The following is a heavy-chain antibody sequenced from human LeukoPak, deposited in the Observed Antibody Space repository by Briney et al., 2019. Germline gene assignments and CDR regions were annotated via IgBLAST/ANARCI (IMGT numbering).Heavy chain of an antibody. CDR3: ARGFGATVTIVYYFDY. CDR2: IIPIFGTA. V-gene: IGHV1-69*13. Sequence: ASVKVSCKASGGTFSSYAISWVRQAPGQGLEWMGGIIPIFGTANYAQKFQGRVTITADESTSIAYMELSSLRSEDTAVYYCARGFGATVTIVYYFDYWGQGTLVTVSS. D-gene: IGHD4-17*01. J-gene: IGHJ4*02. CDR1: GGTFSSYA.